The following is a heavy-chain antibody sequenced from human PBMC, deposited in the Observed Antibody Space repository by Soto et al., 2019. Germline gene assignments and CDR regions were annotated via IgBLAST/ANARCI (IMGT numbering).Heavy chain of an antibody. D-gene: IGHD2-8*01. CDR1: GFTFSAYA. Sequence: EVQLLESGGGMVQPGGSLRLSCAASGFTFSAYAMSWVRQAPGKGLQWVSGVGGSDTDKHYADSVRGRFTVSRDNSKNTRYLQMNSLRADDTAVYYCAKDATAVNGVWDPFDMWGQGTEVTVSS. V-gene: IGHV3-23*01. CDR2: VGGSDTDK. J-gene: IGHJ3*02. CDR3: AKDATAVNGVWDPFDM.